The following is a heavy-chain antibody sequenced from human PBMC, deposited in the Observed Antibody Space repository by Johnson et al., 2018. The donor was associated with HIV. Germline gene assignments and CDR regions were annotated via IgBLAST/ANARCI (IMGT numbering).Heavy chain of an antibody. J-gene: IGHJ3*02. Sequence: VQLVESGGGLIQPGGSLRLSCAASGFTVSSNYMSWVRQAPGKGLEWVSVIYSGGNTYYADSVKGRFTISRDNSKNTLYLQMNSLRAEDTAVYYCARGVIGEGATGGAFDIWGQGTMVTVSS. CDR1: GFTVSSNY. D-gene: IGHD3-16*02. CDR2: IYSGGNT. CDR3: ARGVIGEGATGGAFDI. V-gene: IGHV3-53*01.